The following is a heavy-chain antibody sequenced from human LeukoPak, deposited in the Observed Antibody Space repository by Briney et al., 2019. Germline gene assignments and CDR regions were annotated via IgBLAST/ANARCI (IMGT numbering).Heavy chain of an antibody. V-gene: IGHV3-53*01. Sequence: QAGGSLRLSCAASGFTVSGNYMSWVRQAPGKGLEWVSVIYTAGSTYNADSVKGRFTISRDKSKNTLYLQMNSLRAEDTAVYYCAKEARSGPGVFDYWGQGTLVTVSS. CDR2: IYTAGST. CDR1: GFTVSGNY. CDR3: AKEARSGPGVFDY. D-gene: IGHD3-10*01. J-gene: IGHJ4*02.